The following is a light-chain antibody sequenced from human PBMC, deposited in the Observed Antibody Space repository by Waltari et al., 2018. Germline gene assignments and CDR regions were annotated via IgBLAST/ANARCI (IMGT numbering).Light chain of an antibody. V-gene: IGLV2-8*01. CDR2: EVS. CDR3: SSYAGSNNLV. Sequence: QSALTQPPSASGSPGQSVTTSCTGPRSDVGGYNDFSWYQQHPGQAPKLMIYEVSKRPSGVPDRFSGSKSGNTASLTVSGLQAEDEADYYCSSYAGSNNLVFGGGTKLTVL. J-gene: IGLJ3*02. CDR1: RSDVGGYND.